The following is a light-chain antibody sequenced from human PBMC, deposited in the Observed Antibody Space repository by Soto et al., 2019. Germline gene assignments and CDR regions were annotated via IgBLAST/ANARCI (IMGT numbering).Light chain of an antibody. CDR3: QQYYGTLYT. CDR1: QSVLYSSNNKNY. V-gene: IGKV4-1*01. J-gene: IGKJ2*01. Sequence: DIVMTQSPDSLAVSLGERATINCKSSQSVLYSSNNKNYLAWYQQKPGQPPKLLIYWASTRESGVPDRFSGSGSGTDFTLTISSLLAEDVAVYYCQQYYGTLYTFAQGTKLEIK. CDR2: WAS.